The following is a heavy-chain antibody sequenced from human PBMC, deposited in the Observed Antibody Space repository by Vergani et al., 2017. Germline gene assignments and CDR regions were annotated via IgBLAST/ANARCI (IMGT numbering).Heavy chain of an antibody. J-gene: IGHJ6*03. Sequence: QVQLVESGGGVVQPGRSLRLSCAAFGFTFSNYAIHWVRQAPGKGLEWVAVISYDGSNKYYADSVKDRFTISRDNSKNTLYLQMNSLRTEDTAVYYCARAKESSYDLWSGPYYYYYMDVWAKGTTVTVSS. CDR2: ISYDGSNK. V-gene: IGHV3-30-3*01. D-gene: IGHD3-3*01. CDR1: GFTFSNYA. CDR3: ARAKESSYDLWSGPYYYYYMDV.